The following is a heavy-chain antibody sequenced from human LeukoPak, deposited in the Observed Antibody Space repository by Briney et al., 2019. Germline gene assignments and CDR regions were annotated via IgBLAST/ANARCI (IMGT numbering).Heavy chain of an antibody. CDR2: ISGSGGST. V-gene: IGHV3-23*01. Sequence: GGSLRLSCVASGFSVSSNYMSWVRQAPGKGLEWVSAISGSGGSTYYADSVKGRFTISRDNSKNTLYLQMNSLRAEDTAVYYCAKAGRYCSSTSCYMFWGQGTLVTVS. J-gene: IGHJ4*02. D-gene: IGHD2-2*02. CDR3: AKAGRYCSSTSCYMF. CDR1: GFSVSSNY.